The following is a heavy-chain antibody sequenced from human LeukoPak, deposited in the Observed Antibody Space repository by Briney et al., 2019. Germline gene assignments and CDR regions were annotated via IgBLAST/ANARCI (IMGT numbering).Heavy chain of an antibody. V-gene: IGHV4-59*01. J-gene: IGHJ4*02. CDR1: GGSISSYY. D-gene: IGHD3-16*01. CDR3: ARVPPNGLRAYYFDY. CDR2: IYYSGST. Sequence: PSETLSLTCTVSGGSISSYYWSWIRQPPGKGLEWIGYIYYSGSTNYNPSLKSRVTISVDTSKNRFSLKLSSVTAADTAVYYCARVPPNGLRAYYFDYWGQGTLVTVSS.